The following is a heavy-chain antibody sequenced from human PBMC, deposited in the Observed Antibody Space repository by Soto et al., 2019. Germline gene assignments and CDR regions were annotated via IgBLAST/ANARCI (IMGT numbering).Heavy chain of an antibody. CDR2: IYYSGST. Sequence: TSETLSLTCTVSGGSISSYYWSWIRQPPGKGLEWIGYIYYSGSTNYNPSLKSRVTISVDTSKNQFSLKLSSVTAADTAVYYCARVRGGTWFFGVAKYYFDYWGQGTLVTVSS. V-gene: IGHV4-59*01. J-gene: IGHJ4*02. CDR1: GGSISSYY. D-gene: IGHD3-3*01. CDR3: ARVRGGTWFFGVAKYYFDY.